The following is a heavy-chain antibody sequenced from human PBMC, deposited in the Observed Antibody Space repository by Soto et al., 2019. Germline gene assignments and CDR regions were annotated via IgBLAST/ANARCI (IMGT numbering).Heavy chain of an antibody. CDR3: ANPLHDYRNRSPFDY. CDR1: EFTFSSYA. D-gene: IGHD4-4*01. CDR2: VSGSGSIT. J-gene: IGHJ4*02. Sequence: PGGSLRLSCAASEFTFSSYAMSWVRQAPGKGLEWVSAVSGSGSITYYADSVQGRFTISRDNSKNTLYLQMNSLRAEDTAVYYCANPLHDYRNRSPFDYWGQGTLVTVSS. V-gene: IGHV3-23*01.